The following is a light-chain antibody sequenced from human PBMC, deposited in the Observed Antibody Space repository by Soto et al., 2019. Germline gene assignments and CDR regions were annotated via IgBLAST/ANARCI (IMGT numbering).Light chain of an antibody. CDR3: QPSFNVPRT. J-gene: IGKJ1*01. V-gene: IGKV1-39*01. CDR1: QNIGMS. CDR2: GAS. Sequence: DIQMTQSPSSLSASVGDRVAITCRAGQNIGMSLNWFQQKPGKAPKLLIYGASALQSGVPTRFSGSGSGTEFPPPNTRLQPEEFSTYFCQPSFNVPRTFGQGTRLDIK.